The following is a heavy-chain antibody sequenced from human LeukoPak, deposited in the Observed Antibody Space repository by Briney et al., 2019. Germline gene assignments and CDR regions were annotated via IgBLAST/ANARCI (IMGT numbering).Heavy chain of an antibody. Sequence: QAGGSLRLSCASSGFTFSSYGMHWVRQAPGKGLEWVTFIRYDGSNKYYADSVKGRFTISRDNAKNSLYLQMNSLRAEDTAAYYCARGDRRFLEWLAQPTDAFDIWGQGTMVTVSS. V-gene: IGHV3-30*02. CDR1: GFTFSSYG. CDR3: ARGDRRFLEWLAQPTDAFDI. J-gene: IGHJ3*02. CDR2: IRYDGSNK. D-gene: IGHD3-3*01.